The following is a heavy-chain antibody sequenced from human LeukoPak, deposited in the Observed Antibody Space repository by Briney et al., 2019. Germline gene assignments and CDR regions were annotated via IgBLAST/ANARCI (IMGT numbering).Heavy chain of an antibody. CDR1: GYTLSELS. CDR2: FDPEDGET. V-gene: IGHV1-24*01. Sequence: ASVKVSCKVSGYTLSELSMHWVRQAPGKGLEWMGSFDPEDGETMYAQKFQGKVTMTEDTSTDTAYMELNSLRSEDTAVYYCVIGLDILTGYSQAYFDYWGQGTLVTVSS. CDR3: VIGLDILTGYSQAYFDY. J-gene: IGHJ4*02. D-gene: IGHD3-9*01.